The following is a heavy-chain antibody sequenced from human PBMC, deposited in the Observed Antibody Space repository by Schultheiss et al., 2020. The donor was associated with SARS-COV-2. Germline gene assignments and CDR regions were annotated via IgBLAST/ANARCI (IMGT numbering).Heavy chain of an antibody. D-gene: IGHD3-22*01. CDR3: AKDQYYYDSSGYFYYYYYGMDV. CDR2: ISWNSGSI. Sequence: GGSLRLSCAASGFTFDDYAMHWVRQAPGKGLEWVSGISWNSGSIGYADSVKGRFTISRDNSKNTLYLQMNSLRAEDTAVYYCAKDQYYYDSSGYFYYYYYGMDVWGQGTTVTVSS. CDR1: GFTFDDYA. J-gene: IGHJ6*02. V-gene: IGHV3-9*01.